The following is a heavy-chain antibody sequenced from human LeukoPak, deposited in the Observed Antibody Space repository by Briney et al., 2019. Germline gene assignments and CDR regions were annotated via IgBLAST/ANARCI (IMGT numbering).Heavy chain of an antibody. Sequence: PGGSLRLSCAASGFTFSNYMMHRVRQAPGKGLVWFSRIKSDGITITYADSVKGRFTISRDNAKNTLYLQMNSLRAEDTAVYYCLRDLNWSLDQWGQGTLVTVSS. CDR1: GFTFSNYM. V-gene: IGHV3-74*01. CDR2: IKSDGITI. CDR3: LRDLNWSLDQ. J-gene: IGHJ4*02. D-gene: IGHD1-20*01.